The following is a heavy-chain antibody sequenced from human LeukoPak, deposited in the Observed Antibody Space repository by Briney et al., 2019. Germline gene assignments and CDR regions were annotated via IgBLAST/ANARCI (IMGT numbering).Heavy chain of an antibody. CDR1: GGSINNYY. Sequence: SETLSLTCTVSGGSINNYYWSWIRQPPGKGLEWIGYIYYSGSTNYNPSLKSRVTISVDTSKNQFSLKLSSVTAADTAVYYCARVGPFIGVTLDYWGQGTLVTVSS. CDR2: IYYSGST. V-gene: IGHV4-59*01. J-gene: IGHJ4*02. D-gene: IGHD1-26*01. CDR3: ARVGPFIGVTLDY.